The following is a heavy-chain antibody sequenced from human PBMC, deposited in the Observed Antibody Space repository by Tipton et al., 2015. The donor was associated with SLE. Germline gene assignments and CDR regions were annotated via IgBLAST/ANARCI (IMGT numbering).Heavy chain of an antibody. CDR1: GGSISSHY. D-gene: IGHD3-9*01. J-gene: IGHJ4*02. CDR3: ARALILTGYGY. V-gene: IGHV4-34*01. CDR2: INHSGST. Sequence: TLSLTCTVSGGSISSHYWSWIRQPPGKGLEWLGEINHSGSTNYNPSPKSRVTISVDTSKNQFSLKLSAVTAADTAVYYCARALILTGYGYWGQGTLVTVSS.